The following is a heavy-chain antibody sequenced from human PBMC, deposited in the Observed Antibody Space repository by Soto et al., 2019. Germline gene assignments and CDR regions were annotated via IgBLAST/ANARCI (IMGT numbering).Heavy chain of an antibody. D-gene: IGHD3-3*01. CDR2: ISGSGDNT. CDR3: AKDLGTDDFWSAYYTYYYMDV. Sequence: EGQLLESGGGLVQPGGSLRLSCAASGFTFSSYALNWVRQAPGKGLEWVSVISGSGDNTYYADSVKGRFTISRDNSKNTLYLQMNSLRAEDTAVYYCAKDLGTDDFWSAYYTYYYMDVWGKGTTVTVSS. CDR1: GFTFSSYA. V-gene: IGHV3-23*01. J-gene: IGHJ6*03.